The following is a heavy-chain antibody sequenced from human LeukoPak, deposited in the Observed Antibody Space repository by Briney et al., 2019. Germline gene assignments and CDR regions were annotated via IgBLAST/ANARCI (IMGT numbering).Heavy chain of an antibody. J-gene: IGHJ5*02. V-gene: IGHV4-4*07. CDR2: IFTSGST. D-gene: IGHD4/OR15-4a*01. CDR3: SRGGANDL. Sequence: SETLSLTCTDVGGSITSDYWSWIRQPAGKGLEWIGRIFTSGSTAYNPSLKSRVTMSLDTSKNQFFLKLSSVTAADTAAYFCSRGGANDLWGQGTLVTVSS. CDR1: GGSITSDY.